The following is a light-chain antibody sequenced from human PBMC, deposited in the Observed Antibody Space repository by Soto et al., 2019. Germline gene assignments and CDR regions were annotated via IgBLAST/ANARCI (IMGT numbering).Light chain of an antibody. CDR3: QQYNDWPPVT. CDR1: QSVNSN. J-gene: IGKJ4*01. Sequence: EVVMTQSPATLSMSPGERATLFCRASQSVNSNLAWYQQKPGQAPRLIIFGASTRATGIPVRFSGSGSGTDFTLHIDSPQSENFAVYYCQQYNDWPPVTFGGGTRV. V-gene: IGKV3-15*01. CDR2: GAS.